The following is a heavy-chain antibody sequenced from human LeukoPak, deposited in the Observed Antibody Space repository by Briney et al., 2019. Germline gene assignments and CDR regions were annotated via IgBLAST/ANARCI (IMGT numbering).Heavy chain of an antibody. CDR3: VRKFATGD. D-gene: IGHD1-14*01. V-gene: IGHV3-74*01. Sequence: GGSLRLSCAASGFTFSSHLMHWVRQTQGTGLVWVSSVKSDGTATNYADSVKGRFTISRDNAKNTLYLQMNSLRVEDTAVYYCVRKFATGDWGQGTLVTVSS. CDR1: GFTFSSHL. J-gene: IGHJ4*02. CDR2: VKSDGTAT.